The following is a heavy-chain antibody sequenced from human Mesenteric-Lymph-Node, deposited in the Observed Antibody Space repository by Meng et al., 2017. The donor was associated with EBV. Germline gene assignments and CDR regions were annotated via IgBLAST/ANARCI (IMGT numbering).Heavy chain of an antibody. CDR1: GFSLSTGAVA. J-gene: IGHJ5*02. V-gene: IGHV2-5*01. CDR3: AHRRLTQTRCWFDP. Sequence: QITLKESGPTLVKPTQTLTLTCTFSGFSLSTGAVAVGWIRQPPGKALEWLAIIYGHDDEHYNPSLKSRLTITKDTSKNQVVLTMTNMDPVDTATYYCAHRRLTQTRCWFDPWGQGTLVTVS. CDR2: IYGHDDE. D-gene: IGHD3-9*01.